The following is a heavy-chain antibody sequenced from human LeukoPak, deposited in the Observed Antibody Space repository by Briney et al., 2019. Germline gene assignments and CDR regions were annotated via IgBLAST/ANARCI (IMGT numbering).Heavy chain of an antibody. J-gene: IGHJ4*02. V-gene: IGHV3-74*01. CDR2: VNSDGSRT. CDR3: ARDLNVLLQNYRRTWYPADY. CDR1: GFTFSTYW. D-gene: IGHD6-13*01. Sequence: GGSLRLSCAASGFTFSTYWMNWVRQAPGKGLVWVARVNSDGSRTSYADSVKGRFTISSVNTTNTLYVEMNSLRAEDTAVYYCARDLNVLLQNYRRTWYPADYWGQGTLVTVSS.